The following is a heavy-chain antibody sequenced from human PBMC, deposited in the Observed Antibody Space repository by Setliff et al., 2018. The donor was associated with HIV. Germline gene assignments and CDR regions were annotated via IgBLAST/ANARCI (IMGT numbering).Heavy chain of an antibody. CDR1: GGSISRGSYS. CDR2: ISYTGIT. Sequence: PSETLSLTCTVSGGSISRGSYSWGWIRQPPGKGLERIGSISYTGITNYNPSLKSRVTISVDTSQNQFSLKLTSVTAADTAVYYCARLRQWLAFFDSWGQGTLVTVSS. J-gene: IGHJ4*02. V-gene: IGHV4-39*01. CDR3: ARLRQWLAFFDS. D-gene: IGHD6-19*01.